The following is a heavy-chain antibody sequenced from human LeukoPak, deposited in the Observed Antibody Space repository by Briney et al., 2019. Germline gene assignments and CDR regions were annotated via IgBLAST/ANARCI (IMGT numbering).Heavy chain of an antibody. CDR1: GGSISSGDYY. V-gene: IGHV4-30-4*01. D-gene: IGHD3-22*01. Sequence: SETLSLTCTVSGGSISSGDYYRSWIRQPPGKGLEWIGYIYYSGSTYYNPSLKSRVTISVDTSKNQFSLKLSSVTAADTAVYYCAREGYYYDSSGYSSYYFDYWGQGTLVTVSS. CDR2: IYYSGST. CDR3: AREGYYYDSSGYSSYYFDY. J-gene: IGHJ4*02.